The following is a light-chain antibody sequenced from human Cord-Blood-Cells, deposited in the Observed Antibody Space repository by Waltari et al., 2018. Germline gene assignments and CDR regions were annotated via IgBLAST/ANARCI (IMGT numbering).Light chain of an antibody. CDR1: QSVSSSH. V-gene: IGKV3-20*01. Sequence: EIVLTQSPGTLSLSPGERATLSCRASQSVSSSHLAWYQQKPGQAPRLLIYGASSRATGIPDRFSCSGSGTDFTLTISRLEPEDFAVYYCQQYGSSPLTFGGGTKVEIK. CDR3: QQYGSSPLT. CDR2: GAS. J-gene: IGKJ4*01.